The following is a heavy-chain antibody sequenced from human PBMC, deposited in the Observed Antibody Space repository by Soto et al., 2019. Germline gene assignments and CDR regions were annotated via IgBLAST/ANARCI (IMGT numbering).Heavy chain of an antibody. V-gene: IGHV3-11*01. Sequence: QAQLVESGGGLVKPGGSLRLSCAASGFTFSDYYMSWIRQAPGKGLEWVSYISSSGSTIYYADSVKGRFTISRDNAKNSLYLQMNSLRAEDTAVYYCARDQHNIVVVPAASHNYYYYYYMDVWGKGTTVTVSS. CDR2: ISSSGSTI. CDR3: ARDQHNIVVVPAASHNYYYYYYMDV. CDR1: GFTFSDYY. J-gene: IGHJ6*03. D-gene: IGHD2-2*01.